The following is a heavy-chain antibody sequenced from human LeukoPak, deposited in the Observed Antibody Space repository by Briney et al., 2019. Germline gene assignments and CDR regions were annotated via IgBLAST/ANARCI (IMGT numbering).Heavy chain of an antibody. CDR2: IYHSGST. D-gene: IGHD5-24*01. J-gene: IGHJ4*02. Sequence: SETLSLTCTVSGGSISSCYWSWIRQPPGKGLEWIGSIYHSGSTYYNPSLKSRVTISVDTSKNQFSLKLSSVTAADTAVYYCARSPERWLQLLIDYWGQGTLVTVSS. V-gene: IGHV4-59*08. CDR3: ARSPERWLQLLIDY. CDR1: GGSISSCY.